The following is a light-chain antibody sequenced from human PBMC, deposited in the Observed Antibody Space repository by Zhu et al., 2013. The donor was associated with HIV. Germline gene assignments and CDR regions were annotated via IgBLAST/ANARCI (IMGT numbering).Light chain of an antibody. Sequence: DIQMTQSPSSLSASVGDRVTITCRASQSISTYLNWYQQKPGKAPKLLIYAASSLQSGVPSRFSGSGSGTHFTLTISCLQSEDLASYYCQQYYDYPRTFGQGTEGG. CDR1: QSISTY. J-gene: IGKJ1*01. CDR2: AAS. CDR3: QQYYDYPRT. V-gene: IGKV1-39*01.